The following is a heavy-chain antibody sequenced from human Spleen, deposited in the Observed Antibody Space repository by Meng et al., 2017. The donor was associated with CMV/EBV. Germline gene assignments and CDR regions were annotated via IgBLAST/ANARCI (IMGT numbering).Heavy chain of an antibody. CDR2: IYPGDSDT. Sequence: CKDSGYSFISHWIGWVRQMPGKGLEWMGIIYPGDSDTRYSPSFQGQVTISADKSITTAYLQWSNLKASDTAMYYCARMGSGWAYFDYWGQGTLVTVSS. V-gene: IGHV5-51*01. CDR3: ARMGSGWAYFDY. D-gene: IGHD6-19*01. CDR1: GYSFISHW. J-gene: IGHJ4*02.